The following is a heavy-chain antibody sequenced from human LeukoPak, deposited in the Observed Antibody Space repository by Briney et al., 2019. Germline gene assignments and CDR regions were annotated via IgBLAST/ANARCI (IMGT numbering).Heavy chain of an antibody. CDR2: INPNSGGT. CDR1: GYTFTGYY. V-gene: IGHV1-2*02. CDR3: AREGVGAVGATIDY. D-gene: IGHD1-26*01. J-gene: IGHJ4*02. Sequence: EASVKVSCKASGYTFTGYYMHWVRQAPGQGLEWMGWINPNSGGTNYAQKFQGRVTMTRDTSISTAYMELSRLRSDDTAVYYCAREGVGAVGATIDYWGQGTLVTVSS.